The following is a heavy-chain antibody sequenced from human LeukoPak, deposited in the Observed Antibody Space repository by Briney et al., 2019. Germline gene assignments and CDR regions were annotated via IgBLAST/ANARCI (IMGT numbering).Heavy chain of an antibody. J-gene: IGHJ4*02. CDR3: ATHDGSGSLLCFDY. V-gene: IGHV3-11*04. CDR2: ISSSGSTI. D-gene: IGHD3-10*01. CDR1: RVTFSDYY. Sequence: GGSLRLSCAGSRVTFSDYYMSWIRQAPGKGLEWVSYISSSGSTIYYADSVKGRFTISRDNAKNSLYLQMNSLRAEDTAVYYCATHDGSGSLLCFDYCGQGTLVTVSS.